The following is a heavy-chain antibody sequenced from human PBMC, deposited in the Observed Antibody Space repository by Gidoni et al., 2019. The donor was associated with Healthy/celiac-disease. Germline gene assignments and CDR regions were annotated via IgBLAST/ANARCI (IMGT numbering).Heavy chain of an antibody. CDR1: GDTFTSYY. Sequence: EVKKPGASGQVSCKASGDTFTSYYMHWVRQAPGQGLEWMGIINPSGGSTSYAQKFQGSVTMTRDTSTSTIYMELSSLRSEDTAVYYCALPGVWVGATLPYFYYGMDFWGQGTTVTVSS. D-gene: IGHD1-26*01. V-gene: IGHV1-46*03. J-gene: IGHJ6*02. CDR2: INPSGGST. CDR3: ALPGVWVGATLPYFYYGMDF.